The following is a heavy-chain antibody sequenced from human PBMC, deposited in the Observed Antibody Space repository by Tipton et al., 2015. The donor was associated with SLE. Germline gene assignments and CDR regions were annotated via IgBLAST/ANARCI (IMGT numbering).Heavy chain of an antibody. V-gene: IGHV1-18*01. Sequence: QLVQSGAEVKKPGASVRVSCKASGYTFTYYGISWVRQAPGQGLEWMGWISAYNENTNYAQKFQDRVTMTTDTSTNTAYMELRTLTSDDTAIYYCARDFSYFDTSDYSYYLDSWGQGTLVTVSS. CDR1: GYTFTYYG. J-gene: IGHJ4*02. CDR3: ARDFSYFDTSDYSYYLDS. CDR2: ISAYNENT. D-gene: IGHD3-22*01.